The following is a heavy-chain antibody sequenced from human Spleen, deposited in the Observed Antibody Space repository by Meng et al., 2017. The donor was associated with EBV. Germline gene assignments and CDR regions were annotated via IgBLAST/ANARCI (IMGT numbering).Heavy chain of an antibody. CDR1: GYTFTSYA. CDR3: ARSIDSGVFDP. CDR2: INGGSGNT. D-gene: IGHD1-26*01. J-gene: IGHJ5*02. Sequence: QVQLVPCGAEVKKPGASVKVSCKASGYTFTSYAMHWVRQAHGQRLEWMGWINGGSGNTKYSQKFQGRVTITRDTSASTVYMELSSLRSEESAVYYCARSIDSGVFDPWGQGTLVTVSS. V-gene: IGHV1-3*01.